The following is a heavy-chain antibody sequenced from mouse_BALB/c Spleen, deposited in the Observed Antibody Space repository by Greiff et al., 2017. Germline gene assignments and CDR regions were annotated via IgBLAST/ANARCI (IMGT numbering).Heavy chain of an antibody. Sequence: EVQLQQSGPELVKPGASVKISCKASGYTFTDYNMHWVKQSHGKSLEWIGYIYPYNGGTGYNQKFKSKATLTVDNSSSTAYMQLSSLTSEDSAVYYCARHYAMDYWGQGTSVTVSS. J-gene: IGHJ4*01. CDR1: GYTFTDYN. V-gene: IGHV1S29*02. CDR3: ARHYAMDY. CDR2: IYPYNGGT.